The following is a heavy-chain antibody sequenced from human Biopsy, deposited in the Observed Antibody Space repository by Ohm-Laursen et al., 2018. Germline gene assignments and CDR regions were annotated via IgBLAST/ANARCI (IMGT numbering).Heavy chain of an antibody. D-gene: IGHD6-19*01. CDR1: GDSINNYY. Sequence: SETLSLTCTVSGDSINNYYWSWIRQPAGKGLEWIGRIYTGGSPNYNLSLESRATMSVDTSKNQFSLKLSSVIAADTAVYYCARGRRTSGWPYFANWGQGTLVTVSS. CDR3: ARGRRTSGWPYFAN. CDR2: IYTGGSP. J-gene: IGHJ4*02. V-gene: IGHV4-4*07.